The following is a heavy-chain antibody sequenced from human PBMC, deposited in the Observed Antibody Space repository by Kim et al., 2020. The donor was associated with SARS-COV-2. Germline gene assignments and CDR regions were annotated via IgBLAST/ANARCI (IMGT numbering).Heavy chain of an antibody. CDR3: AKRGDSSWRLDY. CDR2: ISDSGNT. J-gene: IGHJ4*02. D-gene: IGHD6-13*01. CDR1: GFTFSSYG. V-gene: IGHV3-23*01. Sequence: GGSLRLSCAASGFTFSSYGMSWVRQAPGKGLEWVSAISDSGNTYYAGSVKGRFTVSRDNSKNTLYLQMNSLRAEDTAVYYCAKRGDSSWRLDYWGQGTLVTVSS.